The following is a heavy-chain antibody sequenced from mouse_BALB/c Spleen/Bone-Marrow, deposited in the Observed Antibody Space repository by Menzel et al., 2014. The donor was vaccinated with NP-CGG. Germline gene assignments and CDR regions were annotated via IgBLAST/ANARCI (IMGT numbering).Heavy chain of an antibody. CDR1: GYSFTGYT. D-gene: IGHD2-4*01. CDR3: ARDYDGYYFDY. CDR2: INPYNGGT. V-gene: IGHV1-18*01. Sequence: EVQLQQSGPELVKPGASMKISCKASGYSFTGYTMNWVKQSHGKNLEWTGLINPYNGGTSYNQKFKGKATLTVDKSSSTAYMELLSLTSEDSAVYYCARDYDGYYFDYWGQGTTLTVSS. J-gene: IGHJ2*01.